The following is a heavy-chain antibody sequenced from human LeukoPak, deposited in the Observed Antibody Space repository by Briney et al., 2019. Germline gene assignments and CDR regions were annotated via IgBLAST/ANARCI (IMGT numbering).Heavy chain of an antibody. J-gene: IGHJ4*02. V-gene: IGHV4-4*02. Sequence: SGTLSLTRDVSGGSITQTNYWTSVRQPPGKGLEWIGEVNLQGSTNYNPSLMRRVAISVDTSANHVSLQLTSVTAADTAVYYCAREGGPYRPLDYSGQGTLVTVSS. CDR2: VNLQGST. CDR3: AREGGPYRPLDY. CDR1: GGSITQTNY.